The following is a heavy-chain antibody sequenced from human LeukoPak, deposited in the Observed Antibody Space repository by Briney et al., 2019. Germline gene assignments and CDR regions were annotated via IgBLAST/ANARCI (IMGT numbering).Heavy chain of an antibody. V-gene: IGHV1-69*13. CDR1: GGTFSSYA. D-gene: IGHD1-26*01. CDR2: IIPIFGTA. J-gene: IGHJ4*02. CDR3: ARVGGSYLFDY. Sequence: ASVKVSRKASGGTFSSYAISWVRQAPGQGLEWMGGIIPIFGTANYAQKFQGRVTITADESTSTAYMELSSLRSEDTAVYYCARVGGSYLFDYWGQGTLVTVSS.